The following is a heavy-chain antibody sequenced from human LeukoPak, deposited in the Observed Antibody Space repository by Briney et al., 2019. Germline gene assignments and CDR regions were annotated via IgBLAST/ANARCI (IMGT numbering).Heavy chain of an antibody. Sequence: GGSLRLSCVASGFTVSSNYMSWVRQAPGKGLEWVSVIYSGGSTYYADSVKGRFTISRDNSKNTLYLQMNSLRAEDTAVYYCAREQWLAPTGYYYYGMDVWGQGTTVTVSS. CDR3: AREQWLAPTGYYYYGMDV. V-gene: IGHV3-66*01. J-gene: IGHJ6*02. CDR2: IYSGGST. CDR1: GFTVSSNY. D-gene: IGHD6-19*01.